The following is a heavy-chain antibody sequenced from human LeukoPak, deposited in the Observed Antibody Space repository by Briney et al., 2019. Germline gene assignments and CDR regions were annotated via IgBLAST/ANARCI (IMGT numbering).Heavy chain of an antibody. Sequence: SETLSLTCAVYGGSFSGYYWGWIRQFPGKGLEWIGEINHSGSTNYNPSLKSRVTISVDTSKNQFSLKLSSVTAADTAVYYCALSRQFGWFDPWGQGTLVTVSS. CDR2: INHSGST. V-gene: IGHV4-34*01. D-gene: IGHD3-10*01. CDR3: ALSRQFGWFDP. CDR1: GGSFSGYY. J-gene: IGHJ5*02.